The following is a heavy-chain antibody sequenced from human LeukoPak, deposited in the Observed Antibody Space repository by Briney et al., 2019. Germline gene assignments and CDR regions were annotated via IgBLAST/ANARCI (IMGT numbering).Heavy chain of an antibody. V-gene: IGHV4-30-4*08. D-gene: IGHD3-3*01. J-gene: IGHJ3*02. Sequence: SETLSLTCTVSGASITSGDYYWSWIRQPPGKGLEWIGYICYSESAYYNPSLMSRLTISIDTSKNQFSLKLSSVTAADTAVYYCARGRKRFLEWLLYPRAFDIWGQGTMVTVSS. CDR1: GASITSGDYY. CDR3: ARGRKRFLEWLLYPRAFDI. CDR2: ICYSESA.